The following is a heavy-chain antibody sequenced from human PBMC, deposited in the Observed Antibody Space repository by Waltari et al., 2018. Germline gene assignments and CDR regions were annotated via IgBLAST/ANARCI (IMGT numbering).Heavy chain of an antibody. V-gene: IGHV4-38-2*01. J-gene: IGHJ3*02. CDR1: GYSISSGYY. Sequence: QVQLQESGPGLVKPSETLSLTCAVSGYSISSGYYWGWIRQPPGKGLEWIGSIYHSGSTYYNPSLKSRVTISVDTSKNQFSLKLSSVTAADTAVYYCARPPEYSSSSGAFDIWGQGTMVIVSS. D-gene: IGHD6-6*01. CDR3: ARPPEYSSSSGAFDI. CDR2: IYHSGST.